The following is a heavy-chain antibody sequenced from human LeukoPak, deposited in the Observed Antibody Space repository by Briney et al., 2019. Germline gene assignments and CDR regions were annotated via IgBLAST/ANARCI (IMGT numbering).Heavy chain of an antibody. CDR3: AKDTLWGDLSYFDY. J-gene: IGHJ4*02. Sequence: HPGGSLRLSCAASGFTFDDYAMHWVRQAPGKGLEWVSLISGDGGSTYYADSVKGRFTISRDNSKNSLYLQINSLRTEDTALYYCAKDTLWGDLSYFDYWGQGTLVTVSS. CDR2: ISGDGGST. V-gene: IGHV3-43*02. D-gene: IGHD3-16*01. CDR1: GFTFDDYA.